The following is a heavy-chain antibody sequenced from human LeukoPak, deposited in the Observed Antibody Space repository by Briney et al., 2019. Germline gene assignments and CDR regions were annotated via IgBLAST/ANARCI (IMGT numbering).Heavy chain of an antibody. D-gene: IGHD3-22*01. Sequence: SETLSLTCTVSGGSISSYYWSWIRQPPGKGLGWIGYIYYSGSTNYNPSLKSRVTISVDTSKNQFSLKLSSVTAADTAVYYCAREYYYDSSGYPWFDPWGQGTLVTVSS. CDR2: IYYSGST. CDR3: AREYYYDSSGYPWFDP. J-gene: IGHJ5*02. V-gene: IGHV4-59*01. CDR1: GGSISSYY.